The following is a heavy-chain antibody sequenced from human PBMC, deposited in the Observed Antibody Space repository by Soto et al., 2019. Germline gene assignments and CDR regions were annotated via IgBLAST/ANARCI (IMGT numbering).Heavy chain of an antibody. CDR3: ARDYGDGSGSYAFWFDP. J-gene: IGHJ5*02. D-gene: IGHD3-10*01. CDR2: INAGNGNT. CDR1: GYTFTSYA. V-gene: IGHV1-3*01. Sequence: GASVKVSCKASGYTFTSYAMHWVRQAPGQRLEWMGWINAGNGNTKYSQKFQGRVTITRDTSASTAYMELSSLRSEDTAVFFCARDYGDGSGSYAFWFDPWGQGTLVTVSS.